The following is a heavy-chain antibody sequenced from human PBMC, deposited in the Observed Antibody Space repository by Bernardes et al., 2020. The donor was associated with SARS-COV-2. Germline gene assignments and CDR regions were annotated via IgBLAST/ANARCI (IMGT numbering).Heavy chain of an antibody. Sequence: SLRLSCAASGFTFEDYTMHWVRQVPVKGLEWVSLVSWDGSTTNYADSVKGRFIISRDSSRNTVHLQMDSLRKEDTALYYCATERQSLTVFGVGHDAFDFWGQGTMVTVSS. CDR2: VSWDGSTT. CDR1: GFTFEDYT. V-gene: IGHV3-43*01. CDR3: ATERQSLTVFGVGHDAFDF. J-gene: IGHJ3*01. D-gene: IGHD3-3*01.